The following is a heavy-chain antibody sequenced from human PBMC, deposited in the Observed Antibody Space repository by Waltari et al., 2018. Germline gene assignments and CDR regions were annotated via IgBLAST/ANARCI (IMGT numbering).Heavy chain of an antibody. CDR3: ARQMTPHYFDY. V-gene: IGHV3-53*01. CDR2: IYGSGFGGTDT. Sequence: EMQLVESGGGLIQPGGSLTLSCSASGSSVSSNSVTWVRQAPGKGLEWVSLIYGSGFGGTDTHYADSVKGRFTISRDNSKNTLYLQMNTLRADDTAMYYCARQMTPHYFDYWGQGALVTVSS. D-gene: IGHD2-15*01. CDR1: GSSVSSNS. J-gene: IGHJ4*02.